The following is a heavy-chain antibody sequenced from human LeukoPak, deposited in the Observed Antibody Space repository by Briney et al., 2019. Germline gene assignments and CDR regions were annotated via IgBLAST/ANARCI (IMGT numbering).Heavy chain of an antibody. J-gene: IGHJ4*02. V-gene: IGHV4-61*01. CDR2: IYYSGST. CDR1: GGSISSSSYY. D-gene: IGHD3-22*01. Sequence: SETLSLTCTVSGGSISSSSYYWGWIRQPPGKGLEWIGYIYYSGSTNYNSSLKSRVTISVDTSKNQFSLKLSSVTAADTAVYYCAREGPYYDSRGYFDYWGQGTLVTVSS. CDR3: AREGPYYDSRGYFDY.